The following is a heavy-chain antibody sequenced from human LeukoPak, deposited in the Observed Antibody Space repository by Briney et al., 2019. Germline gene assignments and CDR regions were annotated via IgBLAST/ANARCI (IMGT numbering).Heavy chain of an antibody. V-gene: IGHV3-49*04. CDR1: GFTFGDHA. J-gene: IGHJ6*02. Sequence: GGSLRLSCTTSGFTFGDHAMCWVRQAPGKGLEWVGFIRSEAYGGTTEYAAPVKGRFTISRDDSRGIAYLQMNSLKTEDTALYYCARGPIHLWLYYGMDLWGQGTTVTVSS. CDR2: IRSEAYGGTT. D-gene: IGHD5-18*01. CDR3: ARGPIHLWLYYGMDL.